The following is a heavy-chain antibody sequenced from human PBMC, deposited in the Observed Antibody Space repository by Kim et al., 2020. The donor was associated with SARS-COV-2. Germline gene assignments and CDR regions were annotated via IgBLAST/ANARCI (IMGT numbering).Heavy chain of an antibody. CDR2: MNPNSGNT. V-gene: IGHV1-8*01. CDR1: GYTFTRYD. Sequence: ASVKVSCKASGYTFTRYDINWVRQATGQGLEWMGWMNPNSGNTGYAQKFQGRVTMTRNTSISTAYMALSSLRSEGTAVYYCAREGITMVQGVIRYYYGMDVWGQGTTVTVSS. J-gene: IGHJ6*02. CDR3: AREGITMVQGVIRYYYGMDV. D-gene: IGHD3-10*01.